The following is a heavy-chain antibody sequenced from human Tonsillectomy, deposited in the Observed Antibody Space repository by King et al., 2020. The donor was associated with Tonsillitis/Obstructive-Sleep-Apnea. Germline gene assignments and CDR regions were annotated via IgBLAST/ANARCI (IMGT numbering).Heavy chain of an antibody. CDR2: IKSKADGGTT. CDR3: TTEPYYYGSGPKDH. Sequence: VQLVESGGGLVKPGGSLRLSCAASGFTLSNAWMSWVRQAPGKGLEWVGRIKSKADGGTTDYAAPVKGRFTISRDASKNRLWLQMNSLETEDTAMYYCTTEPYYYGSGPKDHWGQGTLVPLPS. J-gene: IGHJ4*02. V-gene: IGHV3-15*01. D-gene: IGHD3-10*01. CDR1: GFTLSNAW.